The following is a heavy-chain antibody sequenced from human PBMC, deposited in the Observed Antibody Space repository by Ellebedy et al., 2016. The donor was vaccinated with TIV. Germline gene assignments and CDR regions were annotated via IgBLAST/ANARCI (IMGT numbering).Heavy chain of an antibody. D-gene: IGHD1-7*01. CDR1: GYTFTGYY. Sequence: ASVKVSXXASGYTFTGYYMHWVRQAPGQGLEWMGWINPNSGGTNYAQKFQGRVTMTRDTSISTVYMELSSLRSEDTAVYYCARGRGRKTGTTTDWFDPWGQGTLVTVSS. J-gene: IGHJ5*02. CDR2: INPNSGGT. CDR3: ARGRGRKTGTTTDWFDP. V-gene: IGHV1-2*02.